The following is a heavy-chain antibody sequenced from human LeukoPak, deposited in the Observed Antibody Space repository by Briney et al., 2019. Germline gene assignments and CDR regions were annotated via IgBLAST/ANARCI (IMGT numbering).Heavy chain of an antibody. CDR1: GGSISSSNW. CDR3: ARGSGYSSGWYITAEYFQH. V-gene: IGHV4-4*02. J-gene: IGHJ1*01. CDR2: IYHSGST. Sequence: SGTLSLTCAVSGGSISSSNWWSWVRPPPGKGLECIGEIYHSGSTNYNPSLKSRVTISVDKSKNQFSLKLSSVTAVDTAVYYCARGSGYSSGWYITAEYFQHWGQGTLVTVSS. D-gene: IGHD6-19*01.